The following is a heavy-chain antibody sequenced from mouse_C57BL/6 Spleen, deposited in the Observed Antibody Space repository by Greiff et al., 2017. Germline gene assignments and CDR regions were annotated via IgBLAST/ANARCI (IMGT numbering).Heavy chain of an antibody. CDR3: AKRSHYGNFSYYYAMDY. CDR1: GFSLTSYG. Sequence: VKLQESGPGLVQPSQSLSITCTVSGFSLTSYGVHWVRQSPGKGLEWLGVIWRGGSTDYNAAFMSRLSITKDNSKSQVFFKMNSLQADDPAIYYCAKRSHYGNFSYYYAMDYWGQGTSVTVSS. CDR2: IWRGGST. D-gene: IGHD2-1*01. V-gene: IGHV2-5*01. J-gene: IGHJ4*01.